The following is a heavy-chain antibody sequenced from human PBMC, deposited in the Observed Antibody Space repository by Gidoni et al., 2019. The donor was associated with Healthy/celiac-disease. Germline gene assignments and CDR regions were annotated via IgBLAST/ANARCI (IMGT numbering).Heavy chain of an antibody. D-gene: IGHD2-2*01. CDR3: AREEDCSSTSCYGFYGY. CDR2: IYSGGST. CDR1: GFTVSSNY. V-gene: IGHV3-66*01. Sequence: EVQLVESAGGLVQPGGSLRLSCAASGFTVSSNYMSWVRQAPGKGREWVSVIYSGGSTYYADSVKGRFTISRDNSKNTLYLQMNSLRAEDTAVYYCAREEDCSSTSCYGFYGYWGQGTLVTVSS. J-gene: IGHJ4*02.